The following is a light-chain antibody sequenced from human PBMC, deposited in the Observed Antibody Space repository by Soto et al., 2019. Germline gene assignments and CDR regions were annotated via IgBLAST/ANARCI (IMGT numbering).Light chain of an antibody. Sequence: QSVLTQPPSVSASPGREVTISCSGSTSNIGNNYVSWYQHLPGTAPKLLIYDNNKRPSGIPDRFSGSKSGTSATLGITGLQTGDEADYYCGAWASSMSLWVFGGRTQLTVL. CDR1: TSNIGNNY. CDR3: GAWASSMSLWV. CDR2: DNN. V-gene: IGLV1-51*01. J-gene: IGLJ3*02.